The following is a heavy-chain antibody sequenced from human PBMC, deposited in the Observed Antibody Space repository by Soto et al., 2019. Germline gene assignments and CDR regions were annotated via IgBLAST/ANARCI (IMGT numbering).Heavy chain of an antibody. V-gene: IGHV4-59*01. CDR2: IYYSGST. Sequence: SETLSLTCTVSGGSINGYYWSWIRQPPGKGLRWIGYIYYSGSTNYNPSLKSRVTISVVSSKNQVSLKLSSVTAADTAVYYCTRVGGYYGDYPNFDYWGQGTLVTVSS. CDR1: GGSINGYY. D-gene: IGHD4-17*01. J-gene: IGHJ4*02. CDR3: TRVGGYYGDYPNFDY.